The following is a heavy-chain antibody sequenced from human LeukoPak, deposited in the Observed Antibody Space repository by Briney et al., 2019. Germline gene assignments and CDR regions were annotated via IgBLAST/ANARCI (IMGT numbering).Heavy chain of an antibody. CDR2: LYSGGST. CDR3: AKAGLETYYYDSRGREQFFYYMDV. J-gene: IGHJ6*03. CDR1: GFTVSSNY. V-gene: IGHV3-66*02. D-gene: IGHD3-22*01. Sequence: GGSLRLSCAASGFTVSSNYMNWVRQPPGKGLEWVSVLYSGGSTYYSDSVKGRFTISRDNSKTTLYLQMNSLRAEDTAVYYCAKAGLETYYYDSRGREQFFYYMDVWGKGTTVTVSS.